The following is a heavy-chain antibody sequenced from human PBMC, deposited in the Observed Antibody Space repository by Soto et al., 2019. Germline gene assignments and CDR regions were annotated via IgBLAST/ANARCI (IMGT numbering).Heavy chain of an antibody. D-gene: IGHD1-1*01. Sequence: ASVKVSCKASGYTFSTYALHWVRQAPGQGLEWMGWINGGNGHTRYSQKFKDRVTISRDTPASTAYMELSGLRSEDTAVYYCARGKGMEENYYYYGMDVWGQGTTVTVSS. J-gene: IGHJ6*02. V-gene: IGHV1-3*01. CDR3: ARGKGMEENYYYYGMDV. CDR1: GYTFSTYA. CDR2: INGGNGHT.